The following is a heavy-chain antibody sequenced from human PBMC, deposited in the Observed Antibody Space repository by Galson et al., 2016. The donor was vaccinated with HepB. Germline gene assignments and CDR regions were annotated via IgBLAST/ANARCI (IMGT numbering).Heavy chain of an antibody. D-gene: IGHD2-21*02. CDR2: IKQDGSGT. CDR3: AKLDCGRNCPRDY. Sequence: SLRLSCAAPRFTISRYWMSWVRQAPGKGLEWVANIKQDGSGTYYVDSVKGRFTISRDNAKDSLYLQMNSLRVEDTAVYYCAKLDCGRNCPRDYWGQGTQVTVSS. V-gene: IGHV3-7*01. J-gene: IGHJ4*02. CDR1: RFTISRYW.